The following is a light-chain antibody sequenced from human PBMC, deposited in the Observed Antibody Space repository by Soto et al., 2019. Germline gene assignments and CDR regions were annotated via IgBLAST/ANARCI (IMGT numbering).Light chain of an antibody. CDR2: GVS. CDR1: SSDIDVYDL. Sequence: QSVLTQPASVSGSPGQSITISCTGTSSDIDVYDLVSWYRQYPGKAPKLMIYGVSKRPSGVSDRFSGSKSGNTASLTISGLQAEDEADYYCCSYATSSTYVFGTGTKLTVL. CDR3: CSYATSSTYV. J-gene: IGLJ1*01. V-gene: IGLV2-23*02.